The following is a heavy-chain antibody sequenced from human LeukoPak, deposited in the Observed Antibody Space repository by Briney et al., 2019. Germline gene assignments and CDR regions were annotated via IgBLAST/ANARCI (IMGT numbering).Heavy chain of an antibody. CDR2: IIPILGIA. CDR3: ARLHSYGLAAFDI. V-gene: IGHV1-69*04. D-gene: IGHD5-18*01. CDR1: GGTFSSYA. Sequence: SVKVSCKASGGTFSSYAISWVRQAPGQGLEWMGRIIPILGIANYAQKFQGRVTITADKSTSTAYMELSSLRSEDTAVYYCARLHSYGLAAFDIWGQGTMVTVSS. J-gene: IGHJ3*02.